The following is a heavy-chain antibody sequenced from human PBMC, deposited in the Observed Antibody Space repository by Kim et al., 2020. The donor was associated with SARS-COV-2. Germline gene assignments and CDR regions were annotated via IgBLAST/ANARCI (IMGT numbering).Heavy chain of an antibody. J-gene: IGHJ4*02. Sequence: YAQKFQGRVTITADESTSTAYMELSSLRSEDTAVYYCARDNVGATTEFDYWGQGTLVTVSS. CDR3: ARDNVGATTEFDY. V-gene: IGHV1-69*01. D-gene: IGHD1-26*01.